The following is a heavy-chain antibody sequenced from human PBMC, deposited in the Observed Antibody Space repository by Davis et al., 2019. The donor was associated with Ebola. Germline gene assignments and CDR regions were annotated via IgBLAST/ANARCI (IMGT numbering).Heavy chain of an antibody. Sequence: GESLKISCAASGFTFSSYAMHWVRQAPGKGLEWVAVISYDGSNKYYADSVKGRFTISRDNSKNTLYLQMNSLRAEDTAVYYCAKDQGGHRGGYYYYYGMDVWGKGTTVTVSS. CDR3: AKDQGGHRGGYYYYYGMDV. D-gene: IGHD3-16*01. J-gene: IGHJ6*04. CDR1: GFTFSSYA. CDR2: ISYDGSNK. V-gene: IGHV3-30*04.